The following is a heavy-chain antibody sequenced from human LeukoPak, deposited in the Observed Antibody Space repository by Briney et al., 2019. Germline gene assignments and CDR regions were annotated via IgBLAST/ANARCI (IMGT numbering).Heavy chain of an antibody. V-gene: IGHV4-59*01. CDR1: GGSISSYY. CDR2: IYYSGST. J-gene: IGHJ5*02. Sequence: SETLSLTCTVSGGSISSYYWSWIRQPPGKGLEWVGYIYYSGSTNYKPSLKSRVTISVDTSKNQFSLKLNSVTAADTAVYYCARGGYYGSGNDFRFDPWGQGTLVTVSS. D-gene: IGHD3-10*01. CDR3: ARGGYYGSGNDFRFDP.